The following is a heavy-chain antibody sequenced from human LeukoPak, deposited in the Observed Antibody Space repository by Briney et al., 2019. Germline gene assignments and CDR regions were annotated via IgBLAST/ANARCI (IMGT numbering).Heavy chain of an antibody. V-gene: IGHV3-9*01. D-gene: IGHD3-22*01. Sequence: GRSLRLSCAASGFTFDDYAMHWVRQAPGKGVEWVSGISWNSGSIGYADSVKGRFTISRDNAKNSLYLQMNSLRAEDTALYYCAKVIRIVVVTDAFDIWGQGTMVTVSS. CDR1: GFTFDDYA. J-gene: IGHJ3*02. CDR3: AKVIRIVVVTDAFDI. CDR2: ISWNSGSI.